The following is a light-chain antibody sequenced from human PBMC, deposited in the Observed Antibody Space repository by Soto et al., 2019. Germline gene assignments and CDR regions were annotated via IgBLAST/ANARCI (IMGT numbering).Light chain of an antibody. J-gene: IGKJ1*01. V-gene: IGKV3-20*01. Sequence: EVVLTQSPGTLSLSPGERATLSCRASQSVSRNYLAWYQKKPGQAPRLLIYGASTRATAIPDRFSGSGSGTVFTLTITRLEPEDFAVYYCQQYGGSVPWPSGQGTKVEI. CDR3: QQYGGSVPWP. CDR2: GAS. CDR1: QSVSRNY.